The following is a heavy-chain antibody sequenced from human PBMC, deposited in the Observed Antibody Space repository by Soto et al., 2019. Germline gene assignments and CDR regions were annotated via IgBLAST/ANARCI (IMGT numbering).Heavy chain of an antibody. CDR2: IYNSGQT. Sequence: SETLSLTCSVSGDSMTSDNFFWTWIRQHPGKGLEWIGHIYNSGQTYFSPSLKSRLSISIDTSKSQLSLKLNSVTAADKAVYYCARGGALCCHETLGSWGQGAPFPASS. D-gene: IGHD1-26*01. V-gene: IGHV4-31*03. CDR3: ARGGALCCHETLGS. CDR1: GDSMTSDNFF. J-gene: IGHJ4*02.